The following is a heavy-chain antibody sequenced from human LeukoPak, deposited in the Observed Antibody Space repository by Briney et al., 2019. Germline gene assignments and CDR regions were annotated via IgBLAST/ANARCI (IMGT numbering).Heavy chain of an antibody. Sequence: PGGSLRLSCAASGFTFSSYAMSWVRQAPGKGLEWVSTISGSGENTYYADSVKGRCTISRDNSKNTLYLQMYSLRVEDTAVYYCSKWGTGSYYKGSFDYWGQGTLVTVSS. CDR3: SKWGTGSYYKGSFDY. CDR1: GFTFSSYA. CDR2: ISGSGENT. V-gene: IGHV3-23*01. J-gene: IGHJ4*02. D-gene: IGHD3-10*01.